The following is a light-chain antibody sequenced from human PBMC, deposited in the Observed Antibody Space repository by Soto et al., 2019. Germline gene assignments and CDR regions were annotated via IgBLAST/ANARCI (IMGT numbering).Light chain of an antibody. V-gene: IGKV1-33*01. CDR1: QDISNY. CDR3: QQYDNLPPNFT. CDR2: DAS. Sequence: DIQMTQSPSSLSASVGDRVTITCQASQDISNYLNWYQQKPGKAPKLLIYDASNLETGVPSRFSRSGSGTDFTFTISSLQPEDIATYYCQQYDNLPPNFTFGPGTKVDIK. J-gene: IGKJ3*01.